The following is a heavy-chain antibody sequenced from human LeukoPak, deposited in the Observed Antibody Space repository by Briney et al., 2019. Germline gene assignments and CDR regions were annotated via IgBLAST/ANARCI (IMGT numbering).Heavy chain of an antibody. J-gene: IGHJ4*02. CDR3: AREGGSYFSAPFDY. Sequence: SETLSHTCAVSGYSISSGYYWGWIRQPPGKGLEWIGSIYHSGSTYYNPSLKSRVTISVDTSKNQFSLKLSSVTAADTAVYYCAREGGSYFSAPFDYWGQGTLVTVSS. CDR2: IYHSGST. D-gene: IGHD1-26*01. CDR1: GYSISSGYY. V-gene: IGHV4-38-2*02.